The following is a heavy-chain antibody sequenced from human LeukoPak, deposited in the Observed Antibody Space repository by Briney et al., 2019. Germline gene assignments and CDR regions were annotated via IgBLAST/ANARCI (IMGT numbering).Heavy chain of an antibody. Sequence: ASVTVSCKASGYTFTGYYMHWVRQAPGQGLEWMGWINPNSGGTNYAQKFQGRVTMTRDTSISTAYMELSRLRSDDTAVYYCARDRASSPGAFDYWGQRTLVTVSS. J-gene: IGHJ4*02. V-gene: IGHV1-2*02. D-gene: IGHD2-8*02. CDR2: INPNSGGT. CDR1: GYTFTGYY. CDR3: ARDRASSPGAFDY.